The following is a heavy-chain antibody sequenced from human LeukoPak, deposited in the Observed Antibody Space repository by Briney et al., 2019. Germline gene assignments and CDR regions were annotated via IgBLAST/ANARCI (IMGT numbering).Heavy chain of an antibody. J-gene: IGHJ6*02. Sequence: SVKVSCKASGGTFSSYAISWVRQAPGQGLEWMGRIIPILGIANYAQKFQGRVTITADKSTSTAYMELSSLRSEDTAAYYCASPQNDYGDYYGMDVWGQGTTVTVSS. D-gene: IGHD4-17*01. CDR1: GGTFSSYA. V-gene: IGHV1-69*04. CDR3: ASPQNDYGDYYGMDV. CDR2: IIPILGIA.